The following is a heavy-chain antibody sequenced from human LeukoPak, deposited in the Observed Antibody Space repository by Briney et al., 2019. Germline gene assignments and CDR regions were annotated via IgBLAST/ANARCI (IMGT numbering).Heavy chain of an antibody. D-gene: IGHD3-22*01. Sequence: GGSLRLSCAASGFTFSSYGMDWVRQAPGKGLEWVAVISYDGSNKYYADSVKGRFTISRDNSKNTLYLQMNSLRAEDTAVYYCAKDGPGYDSSGTDDAFDIWGQGTMVTVSS. CDR1: GFTFSSYG. CDR3: AKDGPGYDSSGTDDAFDI. V-gene: IGHV3-30*18. J-gene: IGHJ3*02. CDR2: ISYDGSNK.